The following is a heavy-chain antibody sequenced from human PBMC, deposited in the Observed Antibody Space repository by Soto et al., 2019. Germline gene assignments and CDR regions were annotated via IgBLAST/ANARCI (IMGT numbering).Heavy chain of an antibody. Sequence: SETLSLTCTVSSASISSSNYYWGWIRQPPGKGLEWIGTLSYSGSTYYNPSLKSRVSISGDTSKNQFSLKLSSVTATDTAVYYCARHQGCTNSSCSFYGMDVWGQGTTVTVSS. V-gene: IGHV4-39*01. D-gene: IGHD6-6*01. CDR3: ARHQGCTNSSCSFYGMDV. CDR2: LSYSGST. CDR1: SASISSSNYY. J-gene: IGHJ6*02.